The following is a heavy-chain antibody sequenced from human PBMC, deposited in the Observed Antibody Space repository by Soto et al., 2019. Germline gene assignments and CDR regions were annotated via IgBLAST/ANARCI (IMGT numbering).Heavy chain of an antibody. J-gene: IGHJ3*02. CDR1: GFTFSNYA. CDR2: ISGGGDGT. CDR3: AKKGLGSLTTYCNSGDCHYAFDI. V-gene: IGHV3-23*01. Sequence: EVQLLESGGGLVQPGGSLRLSCAASGFTFSNYAMTWVRQAPGKGLEWVSTISGGGDGTFYADSVKGRFTISRDNYRNTVYLQMNSLSAEDTAVYYCAKKGLGSLTTYCNSGDCHYAFDIWGQGTMVTVSS. D-gene: IGHD2-21*02.